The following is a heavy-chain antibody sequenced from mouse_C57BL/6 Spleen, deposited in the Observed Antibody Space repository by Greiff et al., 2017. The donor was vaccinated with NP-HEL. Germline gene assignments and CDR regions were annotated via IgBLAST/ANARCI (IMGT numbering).Heavy chain of an antibody. D-gene: IGHD4-1*01. CDR2: IDPSDSET. Sequence: QVQLKQPGAELVRPGSSVKLSCKASGYTFISYWMPWVKQRPIQGLEWICNIDPSDSETHYNQKFKDKATLTVDKSSSTAYMQLSSLTSEDSAVYYCARYVGMYYFDDWGKGTTLTVSS. J-gene: IGHJ2*01. CDR3: ARYVGMYYFDD. V-gene: IGHV1-52*01. CDR1: GYTFISYW.